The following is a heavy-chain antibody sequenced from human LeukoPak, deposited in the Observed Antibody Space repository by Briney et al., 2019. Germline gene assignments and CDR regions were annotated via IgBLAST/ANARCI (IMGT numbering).Heavy chain of an antibody. CDR1: GFTFSSYG. Sequence: PGSSLSLSCAASGFTFSSYGMHWVRQAPGKGLEWVAVISYDGSNKYYADSVKGRFTISRDNSKNTLYLQMNSLRAEDTAVYYCANSIYGDYEPYFDYWGQGTLVTVSS. CDR2: ISYDGSNK. D-gene: IGHD4-17*01. J-gene: IGHJ4*02. V-gene: IGHV3-30*18. CDR3: ANSIYGDYEPYFDY.